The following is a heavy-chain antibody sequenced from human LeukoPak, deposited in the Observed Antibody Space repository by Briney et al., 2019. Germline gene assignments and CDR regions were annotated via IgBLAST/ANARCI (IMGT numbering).Heavy chain of an antibody. D-gene: IGHD2/OR15-2a*01. CDR1: GFTFSNYG. CDR3: AREGPRGNSQFDY. V-gene: IGHV3-33*01. CDR2: IWYDGSNK. J-gene: IGHJ4*02. Sequence: GGSLRLSCAASGFTFSNYGMHWVRRAPGRGLEWVALIWYDGSNKYYTDSVKGRLTISRDNSKDTLFLQMNSLRAEDTAVYYCAREGPRGNSQFDYWGQGTLVTVST.